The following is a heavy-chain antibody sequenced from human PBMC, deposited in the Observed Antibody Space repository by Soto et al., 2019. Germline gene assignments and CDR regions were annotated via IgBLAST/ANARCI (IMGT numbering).Heavy chain of an antibody. Sequence: VQLLESGGDLVQPGGSLRLSCVTSRFTFNTFAMSWVRQAPGEGLEWVSAINAGGGNTHYADSVKGRFTISRDNSKNTRYLQMDSLRAEDTAVYYCAKHTYSDFWPGHYYYLDFWGQGTLVTVSS. D-gene: IGHD3-3*01. CDR1: RFTFNTFA. J-gene: IGHJ4*02. CDR2: INAGGGNT. V-gene: IGHV3-23*01. CDR3: AKHTYSDFWPGHYYYLDF.